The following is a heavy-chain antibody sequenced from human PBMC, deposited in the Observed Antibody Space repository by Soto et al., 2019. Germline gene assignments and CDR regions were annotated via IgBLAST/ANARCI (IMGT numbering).Heavy chain of an antibody. J-gene: IGHJ6*02. CDR1: GYTFTSYD. V-gene: IGHV1-8*01. D-gene: IGHD3-3*01. Sequence: EASVKVSCKASGYTFTSYDINWVRQATGQGLEWMGWMNPNSGNTGYAQKFQGRVTMTRNTSISTAYMELSSLRSEDTAVYYCARVMEGAYDFWSGYYIGYYYYGMDVWGQGTTVTVSS. CDR3: ARVMEGAYDFWSGYYIGYYYYGMDV. CDR2: MNPNSGNT.